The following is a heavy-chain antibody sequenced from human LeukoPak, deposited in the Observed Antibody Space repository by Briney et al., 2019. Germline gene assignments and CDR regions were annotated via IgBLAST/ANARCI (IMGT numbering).Heavy chain of an antibody. D-gene: IGHD6-19*01. CDR2: ISSSSSYI. V-gene: IGHV3-21*01. CDR1: GFTFSSYS. J-gene: IGHJ5*02. CDR3: ARDPSVAGNGRWFDP. Sequence: PGGSLRLSCAASGFTFSSYSMNWVRQAPGEGLEWVSSISSSSSYIYYADSVKGRFTISRDNAKNSLYLQMNSLRAEDTAVYYCARDPSVAGNGRWFDPWGQGTLVTVSS.